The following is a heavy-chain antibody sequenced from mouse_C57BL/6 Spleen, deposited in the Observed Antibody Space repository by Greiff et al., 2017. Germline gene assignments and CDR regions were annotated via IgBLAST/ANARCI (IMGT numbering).Heavy chain of an antibody. J-gene: IGHJ3*01. CDR2: IHPNSGST. CDR3: ARSYYGNYVWFAY. Sequence: QVQLQQPGADLVKPGASVTLSCKASGYTFTSYWIHWVRQRPGQGLEWIGMIHPNSGSTNYNEKFKSKATLTVGKSSSTAYMQLSRLTSEDSAVYYCARSYYGNYVWFAYWGQGTLVTVSA. V-gene: IGHV1-64*01. D-gene: IGHD2-1*01. CDR1: GYTFTSYW.